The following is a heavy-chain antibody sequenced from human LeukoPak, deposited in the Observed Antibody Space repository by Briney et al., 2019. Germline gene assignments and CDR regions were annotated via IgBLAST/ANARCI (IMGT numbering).Heavy chain of an antibody. D-gene: IGHD5-24*01. Sequence: GESLKISCKGLGYSFSSYWNAWVRQRPGKGLEWMGIIYPGGSETRYDPSFQGQVTISADSSTGTAYLQWSSLRASDTAMYYCARASRDGYNQNFDHWGQGTLVTVSS. CDR3: ARASRDGYNQNFDH. CDR2: IYPGGSET. J-gene: IGHJ4*02. V-gene: IGHV5-51*01. CDR1: GYSFSSYW.